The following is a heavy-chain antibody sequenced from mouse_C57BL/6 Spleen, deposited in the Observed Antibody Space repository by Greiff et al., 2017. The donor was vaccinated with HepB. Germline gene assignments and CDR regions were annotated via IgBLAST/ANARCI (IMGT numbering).Heavy chain of an antibody. CDR1: GFTFSSYA. D-gene: IGHD1-1*01. J-gene: IGHJ1*03. CDR2: ISGGGGNT. CDR3: ARRNYGSSHWYFDV. Sequence: EVKLVESGGGLVKPGGSLKLSCAASGFTFSSYAMSWVRQTPEKRLEWVATISGGGGNTYYPDSVKGRFPISSDNAKNTLYLQMSSLRSEDTALYYCARRNYGSSHWYFDVWGTGTTVTVSS. V-gene: IGHV5-9*01.